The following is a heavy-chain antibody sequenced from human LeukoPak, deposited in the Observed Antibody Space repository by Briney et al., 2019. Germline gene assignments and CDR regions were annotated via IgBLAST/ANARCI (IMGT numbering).Heavy chain of an antibody. J-gene: IGHJ4*02. D-gene: IGHD1-26*01. CDR1: GFTFSSYG. Sequence: PGGSLRLSCAASGFTFSSYGMSWVRQAPGKGLEWVSGISGSGGSTYYTDSVKGRFTISRDNSKITLYLQMTSLRADDTAIYYCAKHQSGATYFDYWGQGALVTVSS. CDR2: ISGSGGST. V-gene: IGHV3-23*01. CDR3: AKHQSGATYFDY.